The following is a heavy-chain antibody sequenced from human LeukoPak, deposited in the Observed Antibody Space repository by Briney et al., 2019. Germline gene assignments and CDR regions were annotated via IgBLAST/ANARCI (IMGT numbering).Heavy chain of an antibody. CDR3: ARDIGGTATEYYFDY. D-gene: IGHD1-26*01. CDR2: ISSSGSII. J-gene: IGHJ4*02. V-gene: IGHV3-48*04. Sequence: GGSLRLSCAASGFTFSSYAMSWVRQAPGKGLEWVSSISSSGSIIYYADSVKGRFTISRDNAKISLYLQMNSLRAEDTAVYYCARDIGGTATEYYFDYWGQGTLVTVSS. CDR1: GFTFSSYA.